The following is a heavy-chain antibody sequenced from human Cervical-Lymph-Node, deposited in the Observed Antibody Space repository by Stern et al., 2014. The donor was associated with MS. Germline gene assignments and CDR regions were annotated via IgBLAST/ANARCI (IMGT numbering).Heavy chain of an antibody. Sequence: MQLVESGAEVKKPGASVKVSCKASGDTFASYPIHWLRQAPGQGFVWMGIVNPTDGRTTYAQTFKGRVTMTRDTSTRTVYMELSSLRIEDTAMYFCANPLPYANWGQGTRVTVSS. V-gene: IGHV1-46*03. D-gene: IGHD4-17*01. J-gene: IGHJ1*01. CDR1: GDTFASYP. CDR3: ANPLPYAN. CDR2: VNPTDGRT.